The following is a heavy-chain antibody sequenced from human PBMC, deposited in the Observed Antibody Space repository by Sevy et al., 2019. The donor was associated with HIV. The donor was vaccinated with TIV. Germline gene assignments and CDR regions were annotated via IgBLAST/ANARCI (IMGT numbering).Heavy chain of an antibody. Sequence: GGSLRLSCAASGFTFSNYAMNWVRQAPGKGLEWVSGISGSGGSGDKTNYADSVKGRFTISRDNSKNTVYLQMNNLRAEDTAVYYCGKVSIFGVGGFYDYWGQGTLVTVSS. CDR1: GFTFSNYA. V-gene: IGHV3-23*01. CDR3: GKVSIFGVGGFYDY. CDR2: ISGSGGSGDKT. J-gene: IGHJ4*02. D-gene: IGHD3-3*01.